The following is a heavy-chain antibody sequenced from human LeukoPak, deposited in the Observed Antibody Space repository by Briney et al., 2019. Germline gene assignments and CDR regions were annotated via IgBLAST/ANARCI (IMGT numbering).Heavy chain of an antibody. D-gene: IGHD1-26*01. CDR2: ISGSGVNT. CDR3: AKEVGASTRARGDI. CDR1: GFTFSTYA. Sequence: GGSLRLSCAASGFTFSTYAMYWVRQAPGKGLEYVSAISGSGVNTYYANSVKGRFTISRDNSKNTLSLQMNSLRGEDTAVYYCAKEVGASTRARGDIWGQGTMVTVSS. J-gene: IGHJ3*02. V-gene: IGHV3-64*04.